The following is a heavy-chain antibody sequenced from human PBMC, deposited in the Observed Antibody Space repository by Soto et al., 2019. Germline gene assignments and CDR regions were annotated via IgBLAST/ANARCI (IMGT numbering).Heavy chain of an antibody. CDR3: ARDYKEQIWPYYYYYGMDV. Sequence: ASVKVSCKASGYTFTGYYMHWVRQAPGQGLEWMGWINPNSGGTNYAQKFQGRVTMTRDTSISTAYMELSRLRSDDTAVYYCARDYKEQIWPYYYYYGMDVWGQGTTVTVSS. CDR1: GYTFTGYY. J-gene: IGHJ6*02. D-gene: IGHD5-18*01. CDR2: INPNSGGT. V-gene: IGHV1-2*02.